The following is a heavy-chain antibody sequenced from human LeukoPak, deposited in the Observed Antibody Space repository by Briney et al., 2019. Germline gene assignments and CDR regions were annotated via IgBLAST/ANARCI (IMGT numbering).Heavy chain of an antibody. CDR2: INHSGST. D-gene: IGHD5-24*01. CDR3: ARGRGGDGYNYDFDY. V-gene: IGHV4-34*01. CDR1: GGSFSGYY. Sequence: SETLSLTCAVYGGSFSGYYWSWIRQPPGKGLEWIGEINHSGSTNYNPSLKSRVTISVDTSKNQFSLKLSSVTAADTAVYYCARGRGGDGYNYDFDYWGQGTLVTVPS. J-gene: IGHJ4*02.